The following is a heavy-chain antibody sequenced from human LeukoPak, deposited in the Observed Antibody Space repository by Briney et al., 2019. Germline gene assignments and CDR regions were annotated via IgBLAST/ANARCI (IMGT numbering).Heavy chain of an antibody. J-gene: IGHJ6*03. CDR3: ARCGAAAGSPKNYYYYYMDV. D-gene: IGHD6-13*01. CDR2: INHSGST. CDR1: GGSFSGYY. Sequence: SETLSLTCAVSGGSFSGYYWSWIRQPPGKGLEWIGEINHSGSTNYNPSLKSRVTISVDTSKNQFSLKLSSVTAADTAVYYCARCGAAAGSPKNYYYYYMDVWGKGTTVTVSS. V-gene: IGHV4-34*01.